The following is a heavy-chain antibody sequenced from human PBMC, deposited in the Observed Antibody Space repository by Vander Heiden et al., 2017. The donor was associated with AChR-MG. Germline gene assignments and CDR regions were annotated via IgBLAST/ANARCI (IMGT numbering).Heavy chain of an antibody. CDR3: AKDGWSGYYYYGMDV. J-gene: IGHJ6*02. V-gene: IGHV3-30*02. CDR2: IRYDGSNK. CDR1: GFTLSSYG. Sequence: QVQLVESGGGVVQPGGSLRLSCAESGFTLSSYGMHWVRQAPGKGLEWVAFIRYDGSNKYYADSVKGRFTISRDNSKNTLYLQMNSLRAEDTAVYYCAKDGWSGYYYYGMDVWGQGTTVTVSS. D-gene: IGHD6-19*01.